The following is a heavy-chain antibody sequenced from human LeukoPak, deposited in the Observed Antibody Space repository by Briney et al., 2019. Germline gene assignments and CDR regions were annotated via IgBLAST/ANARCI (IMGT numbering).Heavy chain of an antibody. CDR2: IYPGDSDA. J-gene: IGHJ5*02. Sequence: PGGSLRLSCKGSGYSFTSYWICWVRQMPGKGLEWMGIIYPGDSDARYSPSFQGQVTISADKSISTAYLRWSSLKASDTAMYYCGRHKAPTGGWFDPWGQGTLVTVSS. CDR3: GRHKAPTGGWFDP. D-gene: IGHD1-1*01. CDR1: GYSFTSYW. V-gene: IGHV5-51*01.